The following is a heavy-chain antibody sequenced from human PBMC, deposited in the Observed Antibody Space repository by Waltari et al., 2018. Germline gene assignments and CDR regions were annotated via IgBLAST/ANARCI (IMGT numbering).Heavy chain of an antibody. J-gene: IGHJ4*02. Sequence: QVQLVESGGGVVQPGRSLRLSCAASGFTFSSYAMHWVRQAPGKGLEWVAVISYDGSNKYYADSVKGRFTISRDNSKNTLYLQMNSLRAEDTAVYYCARVPYGGNPNYFDYWGQGTLVTVSS. CDR3: ARVPYGGNPNYFDY. CDR1: GFTFSSYA. D-gene: IGHD2-15*01. V-gene: IGHV3-30-3*01. CDR2: ISYDGSNK.